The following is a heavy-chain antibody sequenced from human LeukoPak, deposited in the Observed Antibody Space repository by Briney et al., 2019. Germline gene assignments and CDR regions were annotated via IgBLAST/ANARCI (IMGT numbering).Heavy chain of an antibody. V-gene: IGHV1-69*06. CDR1: GGTFSSYA. Sequence: SVKVSCKASGGTFSSYAISWVRQAPGQGLEWMGGIIPIFGTANYAQKFQGRVTITADKSTSTAYMELSSLRSEDTAVYYCATDGKRAAAGVFDYWGQGTLDTVSS. CDR2: IIPIFGTA. D-gene: IGHD6-13*01. CDR3: ATDGKRAAAGVFDY. J-gene: IGHJ4*02.